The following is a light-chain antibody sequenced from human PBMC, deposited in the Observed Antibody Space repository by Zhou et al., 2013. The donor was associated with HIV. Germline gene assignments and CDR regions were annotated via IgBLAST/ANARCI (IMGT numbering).Light chain of an antibody. CDR1: QSIDNY. CDR3: QQSYTTPHT. V-gene: IGKV1-39*01. CDR2: GAS. Sequence: DIQMTQSPSSLSAYVGDRVSITCRASQSIDNYLNWYQQKPGKAPKVLIYGASTLQSGVPSRFSGSGYGTDFTLTISSLQPEDFATYFCQQSYTTPHTFGPGTKVAIK. J-gene: IGKJ3*01.